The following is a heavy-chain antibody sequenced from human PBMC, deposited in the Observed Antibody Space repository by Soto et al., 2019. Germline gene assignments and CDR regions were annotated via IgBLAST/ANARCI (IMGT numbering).Heavy chain of an antibody. J-gene: IGHJ5*02. CDR1: GDSITGNNW. CDR3: ARSNCFDP. CDR2: IHHSGST. V-gene: IGHV4-4*02. Sequence: QVQLQESGPGLAKPSGTLFLTCAVSGDSITGNNWWSRVRQPPGKGLEWIGDIHHSGSTNYNPSLKSRVTISIDKSKSQFSLNLSSTIAADTAIYYCARSNCFDPWGQGTLVTVSS.